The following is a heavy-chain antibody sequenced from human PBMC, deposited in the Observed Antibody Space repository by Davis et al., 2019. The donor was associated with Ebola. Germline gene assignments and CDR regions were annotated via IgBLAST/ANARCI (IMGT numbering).Heavy chain of an antibody. CDR2: IHYGGTT. D-gene: IGHD4-17*01. CDR3: ARDYGDYRYFLH. Sequence: PSETLSPTCALYGGSFSGYYWSWIRQPPGKGLEWIGSIHYGGTTYYNPSLKTRVILSVDTSNNQFSLTLRSVTAADTAVYYCARDYGDYRYFLHWGQGTLVTVSS. V-gene: IGHV4-34*01. CDR1: GGSFSGYY. J-gene: IGHJ1*01.